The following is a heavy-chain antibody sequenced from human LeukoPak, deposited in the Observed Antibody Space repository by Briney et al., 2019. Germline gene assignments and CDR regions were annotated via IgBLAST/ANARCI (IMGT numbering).Heavy chain of an antibody. V-gene: IGHV1-18*01. CDR2: ISAYNGNT. D-gene: IGHD6-19*01. J-gene: IGHJ4*02. CDR1: GYTFTSCA. Sequence: ASVKVSCKASGYTFTSCAMNWVRQAPGQGLEWMGWISAYNGNTNYAQKLQGRVTMTTDTSTSTAYMELRSLGSDDTAVYYCARDWVAGGGFDYWGQGTLVTVSS. CDR3: ARDWVAGGGFDY.